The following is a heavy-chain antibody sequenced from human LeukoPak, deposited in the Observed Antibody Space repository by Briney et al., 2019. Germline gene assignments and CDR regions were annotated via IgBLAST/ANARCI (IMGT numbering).Heavy chain of an antibody. CDR2: ISGSGGST. CDR1: GFTFSSYA. CDR3: AKSHSSSWYGVGYFDY. Sequence: QTGGSLRLSCAASGFTFSSYAMSWVRQAPGKGLEWVSAISGSGGSTYYADSVKGRFTISRDNSKNTLYLQMNSLRAEDTAVYYCAKSHSSSWYGVGYFDYWGQGTLVTVSS. D-gene: IGHD6-13*01. J-gene: IGHJ4*02. V-gene: IGHV3-23*01.